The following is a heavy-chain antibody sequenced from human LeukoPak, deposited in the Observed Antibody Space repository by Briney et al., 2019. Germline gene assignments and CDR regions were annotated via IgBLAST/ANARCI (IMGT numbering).Heavy chain of an antibody. CDR1: GFAFDDYG. J-gene: IGHJ4*01. V-gene: IGHV3-20*04. D-gene: IGHD3-22*01. Sequence: GGSLRLSCAASGFAFDDYGMSWVRQAPGKGLEWVSGINWNGGSTNYGDSVRGRFTISRDNAKSSLYLQMNSLRAEDTALYYCARYYDSSGGPSDYWGHGTLVTVSS. CDR2: INWNGGST. CDR3: ARYYDSSGGPSDY.